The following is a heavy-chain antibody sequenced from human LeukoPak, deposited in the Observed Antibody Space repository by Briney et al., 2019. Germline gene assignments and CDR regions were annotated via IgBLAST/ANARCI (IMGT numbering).Heavy chain of an antibody. D-gene: IGHD1-26*01. J-gene: IGHJ4*02. Sequence: GGSLRLSCAASGFTFSSYWMHWVRQAPGKGLVWVSRINTDGSSTSYADSVKGRFTISRDNAKNSLYLQMNSLRAEDTALYYCAKARVVGATRWYYFDYWGQGTLVTVSS. CDR3: AKARVVGATRWYYFDY. CDR2: INTDGSST. V-gene: IGHV3-74*01. CDR1: GFTFSSYW.